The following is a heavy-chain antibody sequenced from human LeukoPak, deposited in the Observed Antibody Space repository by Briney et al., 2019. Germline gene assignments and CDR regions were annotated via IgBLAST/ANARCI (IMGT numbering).Heavy chain of an antibody. CDR2: ISGSGGST. D-gene: IGHD3-3*01. J-gene: IGHJ5*02. V-gene: IGHV3-23*01. CDR1: GFTFSSYA. Sequence: GGSLRLSCAASGFTFSSYAMSWVRQAPGKGLEWVSAISGSGGSTYYADSVKGRFTISRDNAKNSLYLQMNSLRAEDTAVYYCARFSDYDFWSGYYYPNWFDPWGQGTLVTVSS. CDR3: ARFSDYDFWSGYYYPNWFDP.